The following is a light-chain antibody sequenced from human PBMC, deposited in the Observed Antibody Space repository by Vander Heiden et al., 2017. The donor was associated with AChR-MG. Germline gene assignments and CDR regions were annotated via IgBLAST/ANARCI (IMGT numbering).Light chain of an antibody. CDR2: WAS. J-gene: IGKJ5*01. CDR3: QQHDYIPPLT. V-gene: IGKV4-1*01. Sequence: DIVLTQSPDSLAVSLGERATIHCKSSQSVLYSLNSKNYLAWYQQKPGQPPKLLIYWASIRESGVPDRFSGSGHETDFTLTISSRQPEDVAVYYCQQHDYIPPLTFGPGTRLEIK. CDR1: QSVLYSLNSKNY.